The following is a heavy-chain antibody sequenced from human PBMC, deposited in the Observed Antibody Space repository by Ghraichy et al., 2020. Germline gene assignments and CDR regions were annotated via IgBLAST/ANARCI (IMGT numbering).Heavy chain of an antibody. D-gene: IGHD1-20*01. Sequence: AAVKVSCKVSGYTLTELSMHWVRQAPGKGLEWMGGFDPEDGETIYAQKFQGRVTMTEDTSTDTAYMELSSLRSEDTAVYYCATLGGFYNWNHDAFDIWGQGTMVTVSS. CDR3: ATLGGFYNWNHDAFDI. V-gene: IGHV1-24*01. J-gene: IGHJ3*02. CDR2: FDPEDGET. CDR1: GYTLTELS.